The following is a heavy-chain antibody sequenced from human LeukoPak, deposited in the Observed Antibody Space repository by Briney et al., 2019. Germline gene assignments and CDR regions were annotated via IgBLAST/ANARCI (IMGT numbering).Heavy chain of an antibody. Sequence: SETLSLTCTVSGGSISNYHWSWIRQPPGKRLEWIGSIYGSGNINYNPSLKSRVTISVDTSKNQFSLRLTSVTAADTAVYYCAGGVKWLAHECWGQGNLVTVSS. CDR1: GGSISNYH. CDR2: IYGSGNI. D-gene: IGHD6-19*01. CDR3: AGGVKWLAHEC. V-gene: IGHV4-59*08. J-gene: IGHJ4*02.